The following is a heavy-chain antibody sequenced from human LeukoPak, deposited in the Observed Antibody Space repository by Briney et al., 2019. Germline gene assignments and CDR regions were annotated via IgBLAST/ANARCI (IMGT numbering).Heavy chain of an antibody. CDR1: GFTFSSYG. CDR3: ARSPGGQLLYDY. V-gene: IGHV3-7*01. Sequence: GRSLRLSCAASGFTFSSYGMHWVRQAPGKGLEWVANIKQDGSEKYYVDSVKGRFTVSRDNAKNSLFLQMNSLRAEDTAVYYCARSPGGQLLYDYWGQGTLVTVSS. CDR2: IKQDGSEK. D-gene: IGHD2-2*01. J-gene: IGHJ4*02.